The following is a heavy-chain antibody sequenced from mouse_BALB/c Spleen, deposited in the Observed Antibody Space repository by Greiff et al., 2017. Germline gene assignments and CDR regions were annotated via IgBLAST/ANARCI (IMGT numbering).Heavy chain of an antibody. V-gene: IGHV5-17*02. D-gene: IGHD1-1*01. CDR1: GFPFSSLG. CDR2: ISSGSSTI. Sequence: VQLKESGGGLGQPGGSRKLPCAAPGFPFSSLGMHWGRQAPEKGLEWVAYISSGSSTIYYADTVKGRFTISRDNPKNTLFLQMTSLRSEDTAMYYCARARREYYGSSYYYAMDYWGQGTSVTVSA. CDR3: ARARREYYGSSYYYAMDY. J-gene: IGHJ4*01.